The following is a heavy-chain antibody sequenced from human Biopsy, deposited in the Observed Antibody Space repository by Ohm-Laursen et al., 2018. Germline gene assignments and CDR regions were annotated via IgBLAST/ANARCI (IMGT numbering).Heavy chain of an antibody. CDR3: ARAVDYYDPYYYYGLDV. CDR1: GGSFSGYY. Sequence: GTLSLTWAVYGGSFSGYYWSWIRQPPGKGLEWIGEINHRGSTNYNPSLKSRVTISVDTSKNQFSLKLRSVTAADTAVYYCARAVDYYDPYYYYGLDVWGQGTTVTVSS. CDR2: INHRGST. J-gene: IGHJ6*02. V-gene: IGHV4-34*01. D-gene: IGHD3-16*01.